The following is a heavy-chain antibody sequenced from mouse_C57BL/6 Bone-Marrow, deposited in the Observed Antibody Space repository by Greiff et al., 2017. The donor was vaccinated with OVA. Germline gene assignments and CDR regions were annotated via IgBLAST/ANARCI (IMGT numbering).Heavy chain of an antibody. Sequence: QVQLQQPGAELVRPGSSVKLSCKASGYTFTSYWMHWVKQRPIQGLEWIGNIDPSDSETHYNQKFKDKATLTVDKSSSTAYMQLSSLTSEDSAVYYCARQSDYYGSSFTLWFAYWGQGTLVTVSA. CDR2: IDPSDSET. D-gene: IGHD1-1*01. CDR1: GYTFTSYW. CDR3: ARQSDYYGSSFTLWFAY. V-gene: IGHV1-52*01. J-gene: IGHJ3*01.